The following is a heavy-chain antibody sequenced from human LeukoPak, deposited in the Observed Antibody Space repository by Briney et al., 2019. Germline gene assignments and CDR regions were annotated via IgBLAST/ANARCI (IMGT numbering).Heavy chain of an antibody. CDR3: ARDLFSQSYDSSGYFDY. CDR2: ISRRGDSL. D-gene: IGHD3-22*01. J-gene: IGHJ4*02. CDR1: GFSFRGYY. Sequence: PGGSLRLSCEASGFSFRGYYMNWLRQAPGKGLEWLSFISRRGDSLLYADSVKGRFTISRDNAKSTLYLEMDSLTVEDTAVYYCARDLFSQSYDSSGYFDYWGQGVLVTVSS. V-gene: IGHV3-11*01.